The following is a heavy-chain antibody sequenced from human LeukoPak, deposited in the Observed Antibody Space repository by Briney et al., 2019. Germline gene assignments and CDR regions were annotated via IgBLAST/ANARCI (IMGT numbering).Heavy chain of an antibody. CDR1: GYTFNSHD. V-gene: IGHV1-8*01. CDR3: ARGESRCCSSTSCYSPFDY. CDR2: MNPYSGNT. J-gene: IGHJ4*02. D-gene: IGHD2-2*02. Sequence: ASVKVSCKASGYTFNSHDINWVRQATGQGLEWMGWMNPYSGNTGYAQKFQGRVTITTDESTSTAYMELSSLRSEDTAVYYCARGESRCCSSTSCYSPFDYWGQGTLVTVSS.